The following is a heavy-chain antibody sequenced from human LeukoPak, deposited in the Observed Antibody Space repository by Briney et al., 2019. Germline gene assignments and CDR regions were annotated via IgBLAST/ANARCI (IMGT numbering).Heavy chain of an antibody. CDR2: INQDGSGT. J-gene: IGHJ4*02. CDR1: GFTFSSYW. D-gene: IGHD4-23*01. CDR3: ARDYGGNSIDY. V-gene: IGHV3-7*05. Sequence: PGGSLRLSCAASGFTFSSYWMSWVRQAPGKGLEGVANINQDGSGTYYVDSVKGRFTISRDNGKNSLYLQMNSLRAEDTAVCYCARDYGGNSIDYWGQGTLVTVSS.